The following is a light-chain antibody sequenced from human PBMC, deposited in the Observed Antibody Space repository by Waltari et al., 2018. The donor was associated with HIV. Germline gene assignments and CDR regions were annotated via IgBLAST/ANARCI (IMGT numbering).Light chain of an antibody. CDR2: RNN. Sequence: HAGRTQPPSVSKGFRQTATLTCTGNSNIVGNHGAAWLQQHQGHPPTLLSYRNNTRPSGISERFSASRSGNTASLTITGLQPEDEADYYCSALDSSLSARVFGGGTKLTVL. V-gene: IGLV10-54*02. CDR3: SALDSSLSARV. J-gene: IGLJ3*02. CDR1: SNIVGNHG.